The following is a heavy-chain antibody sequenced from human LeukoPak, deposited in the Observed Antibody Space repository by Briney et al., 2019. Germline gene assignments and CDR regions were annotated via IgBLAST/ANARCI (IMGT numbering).Heavy chain of an antibody. D-gene: IGHD3-22*01. Sequence: SETLSLTCTVSGGSISSYYWSWIRRPAGKGLEWIGRIYTSGSTNYNPSLKSRVTMSVDTSKNQFSLKLSSVTAADTAVYYCARNYDSSGYSSYYFDYWGQGTLVTVSS. CDR1: GGSISSYY. CDR2: IYTSGST. V-gene: IGHV4-4*07. CDR3: ARNYDSSGYSSYYFDY. J-gene: IGHJ4*02.